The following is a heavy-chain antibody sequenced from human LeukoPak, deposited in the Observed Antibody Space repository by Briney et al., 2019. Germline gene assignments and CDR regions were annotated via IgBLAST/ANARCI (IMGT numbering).Heavy chain of an antibody. CDR2: INHSGST. CDR1: GYSISSGYY. V-gene: IGHV4-38-2*02. D-gene: IGHD6-6*01. J-gene: IGHJ6*03. Sequence: SETLSLTCTVSGYSISSGYYWSWIRQPPGKGLEWIGEINHSGSTNYNPSLKSRVTISVDTSKNQFSLKLSSVTAADTAVYYCARIRPSRLYMDVWGKGTAVTVSS. CDR3: ARIRPSRLYMDV.